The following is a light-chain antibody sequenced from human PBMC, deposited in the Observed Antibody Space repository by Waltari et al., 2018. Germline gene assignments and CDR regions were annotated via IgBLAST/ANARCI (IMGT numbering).Light chain of an antibody. CDR2: WAS. Sequence: DVVMTQSPDSLAVSLGERATINCKSSQSVLYSSNNKNYLAWYQQKPGQPPKLLLYWASTRASGAPDRFSGSGSGTDFTLTISSLQAEDVAVYYCQQYYSAPFAFGQGTKLEIK. CDR1: QSVLYSSNNKNY. V-gene: IGKV4-1*01. CDR3: QQYYSAPFA. J-gene: IGKJ2*01.